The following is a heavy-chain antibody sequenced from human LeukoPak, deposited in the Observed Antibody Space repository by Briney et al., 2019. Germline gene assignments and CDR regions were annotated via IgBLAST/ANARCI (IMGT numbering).Heavy chain of an antibody. CDR1: GYSISSGYY. Sequence: SETLSLTCTVSGYSISSGYYWDWIRQPPGEGLQWIGSIYHRGTTYYNPSLKSRVSTSVDTSKNQFSLKLSSVTAADTAVYYCARSPRRVTATIYFDYWGQGTLVTASS. D-gene: IGHD2-21*02. CDR3: ARSPRRVTATIYFDY. V-gene: IGHV4-38-2*02. J-gene: IGHJ4*02. CDR2: IYHRGTT.